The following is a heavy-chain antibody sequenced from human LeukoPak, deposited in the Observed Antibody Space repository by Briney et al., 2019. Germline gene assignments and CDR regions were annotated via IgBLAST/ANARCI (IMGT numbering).Heavy chain of an antibody. V-gene: IGHV3-20*04. D-gene: IGHD3-22*01. CDR2: ISWNGGYI. J-gene: IGHJ4*02. CDR3: ARGYYDSSGKGGYFLDY. Sequence: GGSLRLSCAASGFTFDDYGMSWVRQASGKGLEWVSGISWNGGYIGYVDSVKGRFTISRDNAKNSLYLQMNSLRAEDTALYYCARGYYDSSGKGGYFLDYWGQGTLVTVSS. CDR1: GFTFDDYG.